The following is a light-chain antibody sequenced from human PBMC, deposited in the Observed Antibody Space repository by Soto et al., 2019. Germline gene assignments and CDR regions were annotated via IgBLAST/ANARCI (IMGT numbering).Light chain of an antibody. CDR2: GAS. Sequence: EIVLTQSPGTLSLSPGERATLSCRASQSVSSSYLAWYQQKPGQAPRLLIYGASSRATGIPDRFSSSGSGTDFNLTISRLEPEDFAVYYCQQYGSSPTFGEGTKVEIK. CDR3: QQYGSSPT. J-gene: IGKJ1*01. V-gene: IGKV3-20*01. CDR1: QSVSSSY.